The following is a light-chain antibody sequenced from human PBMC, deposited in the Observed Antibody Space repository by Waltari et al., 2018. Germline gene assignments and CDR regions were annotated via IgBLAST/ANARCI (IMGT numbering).Light chain of an antibody. CDR2: GAS. J-gene: IGKJ4*01. CDR3: QQYNTWPT. Sequence: EIVMTQSPVTLSVSPGERATLSCRASQSISSNLAWYQPKPGPSPRLLIHGASTRATGIPARVSGSGSGTDFTLPISSLQSEDFAVYFCQQYNTWPTFGGGTKVEIK. CDR1: QSISSN. V-gene: IGKV3-15*01.